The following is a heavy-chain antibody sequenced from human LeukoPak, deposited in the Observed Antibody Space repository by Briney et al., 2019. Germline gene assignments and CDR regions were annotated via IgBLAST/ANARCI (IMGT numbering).Heavy chain of an antibody. CDR3: ARDPLNSGRYPGAFDI. D-gene: IGHD1-26*01. Sequence: PGGSLRLSCAASGFTFTDYVMSWVRQAPGKGLEWVSSISSSSSYIYYADSVKGRFTISRDNAKNSLYLQMNSLRAEDTAVYYCARDPLNSGRYPGAFDIWGQGTMVTVSS. CDR2: ISSSSSYI. J-gene: IGHJ3*02. CDR1: GFTFTDYV. V-gene: IGHV3-21*01.